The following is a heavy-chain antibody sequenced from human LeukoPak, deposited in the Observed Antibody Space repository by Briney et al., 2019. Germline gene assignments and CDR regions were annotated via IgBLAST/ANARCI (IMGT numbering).Heavy chain of an antibody. D-gene: IGHD3-16*01. Sequence: GGSLKLSCAASGFTFSDSAIHWVRQASGKGLEWVGRIRSKPQSYATAYDESLKGRFTISRDDSKNTAYLQMSSLKIEDTAVYYCANFVWSTSFRLDPWGQGTLVIVSS. J-gene: IGHJ5*02. CDR1: GFTFSDSA. CDR2: IRSKPQSYAT. CDR3: ANFVWSTSFRLDP. V-gene: IGHV3-73*01.